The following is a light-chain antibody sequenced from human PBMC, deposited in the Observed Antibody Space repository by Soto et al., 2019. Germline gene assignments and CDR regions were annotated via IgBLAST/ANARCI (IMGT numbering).Light chain of an antibody. CDR3: QQYNSYAYT. J-gene: IGKJ2*01. CDR1: QSISSW. Sequence: DIQMTQSPSTLSASVGDRVTITCRASQSISSWLAWYQQKPGKAPKLLIYKAFSLESGVQSRFSVSGPGTEFNLTNSSLQPDDLATYYCQQYNSYAYTFGQGTKLEIK. CDR2: KAF. V-gene: IGKV1-5*03.